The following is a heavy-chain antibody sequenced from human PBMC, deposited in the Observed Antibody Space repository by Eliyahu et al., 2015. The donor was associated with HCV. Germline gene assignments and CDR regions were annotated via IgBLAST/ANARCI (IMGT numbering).Heavy chain of an antibody. D-gene: IGHD3-10*01. J-gene: IGHJ4*02. Sequence: QLQLQESGPGLVKPSETLSLTCTVSGGSISSSSYYWGWIRQPPGKGLEWIGSIYYSGTTYYNSSLKSRITISVDTSKNQLSLKLSSVTAADTAVYYCARGAYYGGTFGYFDYWGQGTLVTVSS. CDR3: ARGAYYGGTFGYFDY. V-gene: IGHV4-39*07. CDR1: GGSISSSSYY. CDR2: IYYSGTT.